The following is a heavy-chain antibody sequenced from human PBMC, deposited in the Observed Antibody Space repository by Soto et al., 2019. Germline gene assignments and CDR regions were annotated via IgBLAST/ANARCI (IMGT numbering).Heavy chain of an antibody. CDR2: IYSGGST. J-gene: IGHJ1*01. D-gene: IGHD3-22*01. V-gene: IGHV3-53*01. CDR3: ARDRVESGFPEYFQH. CDR1: GFTVSSNY. Sequence: EVQLVESGGGLIQPGGSLRLSCAASGFTVSSNYMSWVRQAPGKGLEWVSVIYSGGSTYYADSVKGRFTISRDNSKSTLYLQMNSVRAEDMAVYYCARDRVESGFPEYFQHWGQGTLVTVSS.